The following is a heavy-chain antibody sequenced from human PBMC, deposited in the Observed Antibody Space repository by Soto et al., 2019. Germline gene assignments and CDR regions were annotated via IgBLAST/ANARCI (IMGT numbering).Heavy chain of an antibody. Sequence: VELVESGGGLEQPGRSLRLSCAGSGFKFDDYALHWVRQVPRKGLEWVSGISWNGKEIGYADSVKGRFIVSRDNTKNSVYLQLNSLTVEDTALYFGVKDSSWAPRILDFWGQGTRVTVSS. CDR1: GFKFDDYA. V-gene: IGHV3-9*01. CDR3: VKDSSWAPRILDF. J-gene: IGHJ3*01. CDR2: ISWNGKEI. D-gene: IGHD3-16*01.